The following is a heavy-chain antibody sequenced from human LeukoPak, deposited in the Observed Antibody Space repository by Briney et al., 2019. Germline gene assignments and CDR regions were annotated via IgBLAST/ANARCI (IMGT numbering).Heavy chain of an antibody. CDR2: IYYSGST. D-gene: IGHD6-19*01. Sequence: SETLSLTCTVSGGSISSYYWSWLRQPPGKGLEWLGYIYYSGSTNYNPSLKSRVTISVETSKNEFSLKLRSVTAADTAVYYCARDARFSGWYNVYWGQGTLVTVSS. CDR1: GGSISSYY. V-gene: IGHV4-59*12. J-gene: IGHJ4*02. CDR3: ARDARFSGWYNVY.